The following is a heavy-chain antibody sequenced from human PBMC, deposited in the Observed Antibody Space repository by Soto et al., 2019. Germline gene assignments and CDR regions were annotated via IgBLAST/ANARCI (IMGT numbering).Heavy chain of an antibody. D-gene: IGHD3-10*01. Sequence: EVKLLESGGGLVQPGGSLRLSCAASGFNFNNYAMTWVRQAPGKGLEWVSTIIAGGESTYYADSVKGRFSISRDNSQNTLYLQMTSLRADDTAFYYCAKKYSYGSGSYLYHFDYWGQGTLVTVSS. CDR2: IIAGGEST. CDR3: AKKYSYGSGSYLYHFDY. V-gene: IGHV3-23*01. CDR1: GFNFNNYA. J-gene: IGHJ4*02.